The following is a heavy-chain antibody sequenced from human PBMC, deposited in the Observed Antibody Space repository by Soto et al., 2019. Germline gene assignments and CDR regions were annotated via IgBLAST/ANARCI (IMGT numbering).Heavy chain of an antibody. CDR1: GYTFTNYA. V-gene: IGHV1-18*01. CDR2: VNTYNDNP. J-gene: IGHJ4*02. D-gene: IGHD6-13*01. CDR3: ARDSQYSTSWQRFDS. Sequence: QVQLVQSGGELKKPGASVKVSCKASGYTFTNYAISWVRQAPGRGLEWMGWVNTYNDNPNYAQIFQGRVTMTTDTSTGTAYMELRSLKSDDSAIYYCARDSQYSTSWQRFDSWGQGTLDTVSS.